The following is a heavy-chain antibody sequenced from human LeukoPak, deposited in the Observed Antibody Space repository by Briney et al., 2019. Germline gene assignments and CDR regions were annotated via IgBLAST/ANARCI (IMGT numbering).Heavy chain of an antibody. Sequence: PGGSLRLSCAASGFTVSSNYMSWVRQAPGKGLEWVSVIYSGGSTYYADSVKGRFTISRDNSKNTLYLQMNSLRAEDTAVYYCARGNYYDFFDYWGQGTLVTVSS. CDR2: IYSGGST. CDR3: ARGNYYDFFDY. J-gene: IGHJ4*02. CDR1: GFTVSSNY. V-gene: IGHV3-53*01. D-gene: IGHD3-22*01.